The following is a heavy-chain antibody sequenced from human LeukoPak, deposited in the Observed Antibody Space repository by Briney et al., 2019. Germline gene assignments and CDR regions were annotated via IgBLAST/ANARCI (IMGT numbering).Heavy chain of an antibody. CDR2: INSDGSST. J-gene: IGHJ4*02. D-gene: IGHD3-10*01. CDR1: GFTFSSYW. V-gene: IGHV3-74*01. CDR3: AKPPRGSGEDY. Sequence: TGGSLRLSCAASGFTFSSYWMHWVRQAPGKGLVWVSRINSDGSSTSYADSVKGRFTISRDNSKNTLYLQMNSLRAEDTAVYYCAKPPRGSGEDYWGQGTLVTVSS.